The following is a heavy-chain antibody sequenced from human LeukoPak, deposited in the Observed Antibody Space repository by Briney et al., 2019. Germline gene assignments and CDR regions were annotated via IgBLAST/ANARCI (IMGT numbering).Heavy chain of an antibody. J-gene: IGHJ4*02. CDR2: IIPIFGTA. CDR1: GGTFSSYA. Sequence: SVKVSCKASGGTFSSYAISWVRQAPGQGLEWMGGIIPIFGTASYAQKFQGRVTITADESTSTAYMELSSLRSEDTAVYYCARGYDSSGPHRYWGQGTLVTVSS. V-gene: IGHV1-69*13. CDR3: ARGYDSSGPHRY. D-gene: IGHD3-22*01.